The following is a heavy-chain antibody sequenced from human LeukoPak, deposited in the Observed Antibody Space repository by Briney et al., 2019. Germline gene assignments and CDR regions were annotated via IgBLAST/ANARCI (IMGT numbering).Heavy chain of an antibody. CDR3: ARGRYCSADICSGGDAFDI. CDR2: IYPRGST. CDR1: GGSISRYY. Sequence: SETLSLTCTVSGGSISRYYWSWIRPPAGKGLEWIGRIYPRGSTNDNPSLKTRVTMSVDTSKNQFSLKLTSVTAADTAVYYCARGRYCSADICSGGDAFDIWGQGTMVSVSS. J-gene: IGHJ3*02. D-gene: IGHD2-15*01. V-gene: IGHV4-4*07.